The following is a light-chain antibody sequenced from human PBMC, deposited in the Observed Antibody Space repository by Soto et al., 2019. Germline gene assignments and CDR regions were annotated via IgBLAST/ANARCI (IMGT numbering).Light chain of an antibody. CDR2: EVS. V-gene: IGLV2-14*01. J-gene: IGLJ1*01. Sequence: SALTQPASVSGSPGQSITIYCTGTSSDVGGYNYVSWYQQHPGKAPKLMIYEVSNRPSGVSNRFSGSKSGNTASLTISGLQAEDEADYYCSSYTSSSIDYVFGTGTKVTVL. CDR1: SSDVGGYNY. CDR3: SSYTSSSIDYV.